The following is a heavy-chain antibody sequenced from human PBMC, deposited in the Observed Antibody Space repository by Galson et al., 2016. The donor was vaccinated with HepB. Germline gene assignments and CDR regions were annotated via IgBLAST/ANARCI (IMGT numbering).Heavy chain of an antibody. CDR2: ISGSGFTT. CDR1: GFTFSSYA. Sequence: SLRLSCAASGFTFSSYAVSWVRQAPGKGLEWVSTISGSGFTTSYADSVKGRFTISRDNSKNPLSLQMNSLRAEDTAMYYCARSPYYYGSSGYYLIPDAFDIWGQGTMVTDSS. V-gene: IGHV3-23*01. D-gene: IGHD3-22*01. J-gene: IGHJ3*02. CDR3: ARSPYYYGSSGYYLIPDAFDI.